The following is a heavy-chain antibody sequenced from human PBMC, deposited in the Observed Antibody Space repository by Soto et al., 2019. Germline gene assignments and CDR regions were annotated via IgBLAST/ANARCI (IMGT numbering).Heavy chain of an antibody. V-gene: IGHV3-21*01. CDR1: GFTFSSYS. CDR3: ATVTRSGWD. D-gene: IGHD6-19*01. J-gene: IGHJ4*02. CDR2: ISGSSRYI. Sequence: EVQLVESGGGLVKPGGSLRVSCAASGFTFSSYSMNWVRQAPGKGLEWVSSISGSSRYIYYADAVKGRFTISRDNAKNSLYLQMNSLRVEDTAVYYCATVTRSGWDWGQGTLVTDSS.